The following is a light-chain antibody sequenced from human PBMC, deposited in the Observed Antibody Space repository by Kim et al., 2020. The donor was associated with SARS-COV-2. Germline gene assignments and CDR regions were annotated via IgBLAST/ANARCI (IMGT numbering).Light chain of an antibody. CDR2: AAS. Sequence: SVGDRVTITCRASQSISNYLAWYQQKPGKVPKLLIYAASALQSGVPSRFSGSGSGTDFTLTISSLQPEDVATYYCQKYNSAPRTFGQGTKVDIK. CDR3: QKYNSAPRT. J-gene: IGKJ1*01. CDR1: QSISNY. V-gene: IGKV1-27*01.